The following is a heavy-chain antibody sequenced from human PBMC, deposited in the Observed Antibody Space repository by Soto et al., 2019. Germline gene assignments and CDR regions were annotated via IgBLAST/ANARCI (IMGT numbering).Heavy chain of an antibody. Sequence: QVPVVESGGGVVQPGRSLRLSCAASGFTFSTYGMHWVRQAPGKGLEWVAVIWYDGSNKYYADSVKGRFTISRDNSKNMVYLQMNSLSAEDTAVYYCAKDHCGGDCYSEPYFDSWGQGTLVTVSS. V-gene: IGHV3-33*06. CDR1: GFTFSTYG. J-gene: IGHJ4*02. CDR2: IWYDGSNK. D-gene: IGHD2-21*02. CDR3: AKDHCGGDCYSEPYFDS.